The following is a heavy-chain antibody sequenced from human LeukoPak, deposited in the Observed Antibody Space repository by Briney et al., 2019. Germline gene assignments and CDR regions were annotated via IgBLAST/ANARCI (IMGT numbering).Heavy chain of an antibody. Sequence: SETLSLTCTVSGGSISSGDYYWSWIRQPPGKGLEWIGYIYYSGSTYYNPSLKSRVTISVDTSKNQFSLKLSSVTAADTAVYYCARHMRIAAAGNLFDYWGQGTLVTVSS. V-gene: IGHV4-30-4*08. D-gene: IGHD6-13*01. CDR3: ARHMRIAAAGNLFDY. CDR1: GGSISSGDYY. CDR2: IYYSGST. J-gene: IGHJ4*02.